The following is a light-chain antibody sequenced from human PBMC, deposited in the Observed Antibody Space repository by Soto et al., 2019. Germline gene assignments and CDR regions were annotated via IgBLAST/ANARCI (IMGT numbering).Light chain of an antibody. J-gene: IGLJ1*01. Sequence: QSVLTQPASVSGSPGQSIAISCTGTISDVSAYDYVSWYQQHPGKAPKLIIYEVSNRPSGVSSRFSGSKSGNTASLTISGLQPEDEADYYCSSHASSGVFGTGTKVTVL. CDR3: SSHASSGV. CDR1: ISDVSAYDY. CDR2: EVS. V-gene: IGLV2-14*01.